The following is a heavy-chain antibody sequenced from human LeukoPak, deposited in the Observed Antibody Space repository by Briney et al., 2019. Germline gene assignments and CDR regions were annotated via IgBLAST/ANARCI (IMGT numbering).Heavy chain of an antibody. D-gene: IGHD3-10*01. CDR3: AKDFGSGSYDYYYMDV. CDR1: GFTFSSYA. Sequence: GGSLRLSCAASGFTFSSYAMSWVRQAPGKGLEWDSAISGSGGSTYYADSVKGRFTISRDNSKNTLYLQMNSLRAEDTAVYYCAKDFGSGSYDYYYMDVWGKGTTVTVSS. J-gene: IGHJ6*03. V-gene: IGHV3-23*01. CDR2: ISGSGGST.